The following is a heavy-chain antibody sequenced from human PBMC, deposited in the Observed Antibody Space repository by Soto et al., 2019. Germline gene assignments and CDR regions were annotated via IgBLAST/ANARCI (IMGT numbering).Heavy chain of an antibody. CDR2: INPSGGST. CDR1: GYTFTSYY. V-gene: IGHV1-46*03. D-gene: IGHD2-2*01. CDR3: ARPYCSSTSCHTWFDP. J-gene: IGHJ5*02. Sequence: ASVKVSCKASGYTFTSYYMHWVRQAPGQGLEWMGIINPSGGSTSYAQKFQGRVTMTRDTSTSTVYMELSSLRSEDTAVYYCARPYCSSTSCHTWFDPWGQGTLVTVSS.